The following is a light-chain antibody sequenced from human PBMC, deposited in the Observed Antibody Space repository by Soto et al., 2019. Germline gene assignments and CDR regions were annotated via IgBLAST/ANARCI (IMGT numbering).Light chain of an antibody. CDR3: QRYGSSPWT. V-gene: IGKV3-20*01. J-gene: IGKJ1*01. CDR2: DSS. CDR1: QSVRNSY. Sequence: VLTQAPGTLSLSPGERATLACRASQSVRNSYLAWYQQKPGQAPRLLIYDSSSRASGIPDRVSGRGSGTVSAFLISRLEPEDFAVYYCQRYGSSPWTFGQGTKVDIK.